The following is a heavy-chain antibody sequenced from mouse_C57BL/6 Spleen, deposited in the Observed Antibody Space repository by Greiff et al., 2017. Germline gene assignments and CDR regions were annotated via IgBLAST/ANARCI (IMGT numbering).Heavy chain of an antibody. CDR2: ISYDGSN. CDR1: GYSITSGYY. D-gene: IGHD1-1*01. Sequence: EVKLEESGPGLVKPSQSLSLTCSVTGYSITSGYYWNWIRQFPGNKLEWMGYISYDGSNNYNPSLKNRISITRDTSKNQFFLKLNSVTTEDTATYYCARFITTVAPFAYWGQGTLVTVSA. J-gene: IGHJ3*01. CDR3: ARFITTVAPFAY. V-gene: IGHV3-6*01.